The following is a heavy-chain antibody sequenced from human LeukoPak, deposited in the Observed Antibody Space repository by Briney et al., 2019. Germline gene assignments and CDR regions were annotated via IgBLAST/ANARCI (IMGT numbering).Heavy chain of an antibody. CDR3: AREYSIVATVPFDY. Sequence: GATVKVSCKASGYTFTSYGISWVRQAPGQGLEWMGWISAYNGNTNYAQKLQGRVTMTTDTSTSTAYMELRSLRSDDTAVYYCAREYSIVATVPFDYWGQGTLVTVSS. D-gene: IGHD5-12*01. V-gene: IGHV1-18*01. CDR2: ISAYNGNT. J-gene: IGHJ4*02. CDR1: GYTFTSYG.